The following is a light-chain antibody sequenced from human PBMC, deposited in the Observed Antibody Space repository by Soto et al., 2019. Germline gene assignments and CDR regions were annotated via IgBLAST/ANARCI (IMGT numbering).Light chain of an antibody. Sequence: VLTQTPLSSPVTLGQPASISCRSSQSLVYSDGNPYLSWVQQRPGQPPRLLIYPVSNRFSGVPDRCSGSGSGTDVTLKISRVEAEDVGIYSCVQFSHFPRTFGQGTKVEI. CDR2: PVS. CDR3: VQFSHFPRT. J-gene: IGKJ1*01. V-gene: IGKV2-24*01. CDR1: QSLVYSDGNPY.